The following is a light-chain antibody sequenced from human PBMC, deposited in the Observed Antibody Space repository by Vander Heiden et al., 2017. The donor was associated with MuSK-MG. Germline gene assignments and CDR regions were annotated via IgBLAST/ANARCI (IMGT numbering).Light chain of an antibody. J-gene: IGLJ3*02. CDR3: ASWDDRLNGWV. Sequence: QSVLTQSPSVSEVPGQKVTISCSGSSSNIGNNGVNWYQQLPGKAPKLLIYYNDLLFSGVSGRFSGSKSGTSASLAISGLESEDEADYYCASWDDRLNGWVFGGGTKVTVL. CDR2: YND. CDR1: SSNIGNNG. V-gene: IGLV1-36*01.